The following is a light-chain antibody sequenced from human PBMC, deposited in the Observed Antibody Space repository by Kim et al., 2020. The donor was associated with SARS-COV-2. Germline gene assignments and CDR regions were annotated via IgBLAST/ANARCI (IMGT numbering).Light chain of an antibody. Sequence: FASVGDRGTITCRASQSISTNLNWHQQKSGKAPKLLIYAASSLQGGVPSRFSGSGSGTDFTLTISSLQPEDSATYYCQQSNSTPLTFGGGTKLEI. CDR1: QSISTN. CDR3: QQSNSTPLT. J-gene: IGKJ4*01. CDR2: AAS. V-gene: IGKV1-39*01.